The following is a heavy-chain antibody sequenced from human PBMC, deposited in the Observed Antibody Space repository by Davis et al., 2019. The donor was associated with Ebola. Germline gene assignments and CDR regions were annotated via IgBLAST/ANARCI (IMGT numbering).Heavy chain of an antibody. CDR1: GGSISSYY. V-gene: IGHV4-59*01. D-gene: IGHD3-22*01. Sequence: PSETLSLTCTVSGGSISSYYWSWIRQPPGKGLEWIGYIYYSGSTNYNPSLKSRVTISVDTSKNQFSLKLSSVTAADTAVYYCARDRRLFPYYYGMDVWGQGTTVTVSS. CDR3: ARDRRLFPYYYGMDV. CDR2: IYYSGST. J-gene: IGHJ6*02.